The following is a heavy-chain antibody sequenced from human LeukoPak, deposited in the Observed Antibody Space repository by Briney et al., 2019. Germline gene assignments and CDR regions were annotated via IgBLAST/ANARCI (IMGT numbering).Heavy chain of an antibody. J-gene: IGHJ3*02. CDR3: ARVGGVPLGASDI. Sequence: PSETLSLTCTVSGGSVSSYYWSWIRQPPGKGLEWIGYILYGGTTSYNPSLKSRVSLSVDTSKNQFSLKLNSVIAADTAVYYCARVGGVPLGASDIWAQGTMVTVSS. CDR2: ILYGGTT. CDR1: GGSVSSYY. V-gene: IGHV4-59*02. D-gene: IGHD3-16*01.